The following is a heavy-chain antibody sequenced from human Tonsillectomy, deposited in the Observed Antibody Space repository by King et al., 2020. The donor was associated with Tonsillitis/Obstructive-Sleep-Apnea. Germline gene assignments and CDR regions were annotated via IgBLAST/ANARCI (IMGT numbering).Heavy chain of an antibody. J-gene: IGHJ4*02. V-gene: IGHV4-39*01. CDR3: ARIGYSGYDSSGD. CDR2: IYYSGST. D-gene: IGHD5-12*01. Sequence: MQLQESGPGLVKPSETLSLTCTVSGGSISSSSYYWGWIRQPPGKGLEWIGSIYYSGSTYYNPSLKRRVTISVDTSRNQFSLKLSSVTAADTAVYYCARIGYSGYDSSGDWGQGTLVTVSS. CDR1: GGSISSSSYY.